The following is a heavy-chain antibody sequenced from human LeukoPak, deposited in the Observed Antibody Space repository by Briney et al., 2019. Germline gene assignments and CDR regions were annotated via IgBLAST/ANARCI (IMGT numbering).Heavy chain of an antibody. CDR1: GYTFTRYY. V-gene: IGHV1-46*01. D-gene: IGHD3-22*01. CDR3: ARERYYYDSSGAFDY. J-gene: IGHJ4*02. CDR2: INASGGST. Sequence: ASVKVSCKASGYTFTRYYMHWVRQAPGQGLEWMGIINASGGSTSYAQKFQGRVTMTRDTSISTAYMELSRLRSDDTAVYYCARERYYYDSSGAFDYWGQGTLVTVSS.